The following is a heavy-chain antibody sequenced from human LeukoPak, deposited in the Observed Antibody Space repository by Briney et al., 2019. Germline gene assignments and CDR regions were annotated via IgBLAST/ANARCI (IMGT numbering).Heavy chain of an antibody. Sequence: KPSETLSLTCAVYGGSFSGYYWSWIRQPPGKGLEWIGEINHSGSTNYNPSLKSRVTISVDTSKNQFSLKLSSVTAADTAVYYCARYYYGSGSYFNIPRWGQGTLVTVSS. V-gene: IGHV4-34*01. CDR1: GGSFSGYY. CDR3: ARYYYGSGSYFNIPR. CDR2: INHSGST. D-gene: IGHD3-10*01. J-gene: IGHJ4*02.